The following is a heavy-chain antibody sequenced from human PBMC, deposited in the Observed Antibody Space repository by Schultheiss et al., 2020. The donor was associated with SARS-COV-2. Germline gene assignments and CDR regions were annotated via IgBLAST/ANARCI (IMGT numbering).Heavy chain of an antibody. CDR3: ARLGYCSGGSCYPPDFDY. Sequence: SETLSLTCTVSGGSISSYYWSWIRQPPGKGLEWIGEINHSGSTNYNPSLKSRVTISVDTSKNQFSLKLSSVTAADTAVYYCARLGYCSGGSCYPPDFDYWGQGILVTVSS. V-gene: IGHV4-59*08. CDR2: INHSGST. J-gene: IGHJ4*02. CDR1: GGSISSYY. D-gene: IGHD2-15*01.